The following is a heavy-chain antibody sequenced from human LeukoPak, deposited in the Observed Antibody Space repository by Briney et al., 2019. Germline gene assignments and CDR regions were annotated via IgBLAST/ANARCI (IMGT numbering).Heavy chain of an antibody. V-gene: IGHV4-34*01. CDR1: GGSFSGYY. CDR2: INHSGST. CDR3: AGWSRRSGYYYYMDV. D-gene: IGHD3-3*01. J-gene: IGHJ6*03. Sequence: PSETLSLTCAVYGGSFSGYYWSWIRQPPGKGLEWIGEINHSGSTNYNPSLKSRVTISVDTSKNQFSLKLSSVTAADTAVYYCAGWSRRSGYYYYMDVWGKGTTVTVSS.